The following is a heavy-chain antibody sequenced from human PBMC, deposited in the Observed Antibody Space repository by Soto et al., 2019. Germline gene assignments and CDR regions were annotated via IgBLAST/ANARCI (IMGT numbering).Heavy chain of an antibody. Sequence: EVQLLESGGGLVQPGGSLRLSCAASGFTFSTYAMSWVRQAPGKGLEWVSAISGSGGSTYYANSVKGRFTISRDNSKNTMYLQTNSLRAEDTAVYYCAKDRLSGGYYGMDVWGQGTTVTVSS. CDR3: AKDRLSGGYYGMDV. CDR2: ISGSGGST. CDR1: GFTFSTYA. V-gene: IGHV3-23*01. D-gene: IGHD7-27*01. J-gene: IGHJ6*02.